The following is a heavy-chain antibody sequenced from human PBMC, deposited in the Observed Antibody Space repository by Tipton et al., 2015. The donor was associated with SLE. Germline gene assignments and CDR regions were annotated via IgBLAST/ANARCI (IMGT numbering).Heavy chain of an antibody. V-gene: IGHV3-21*01. CDR1: GFTFSSYS. J-gene: IGHJ4*02. CDR3: ARDPGGQAYSGSYYVEDY. CDR2: ISSSSSYI. Sequence: GSLRLSCAASGFTFSSYSMNWVRQAPGKGLEWVSSISSSSSYIYYADSVKGRFTISRDNAKNSLYLQMNSLRAEDTAVYYCARDPGGQAYSGSYYVEDYWGQGTLVTVSS. D-gene: IGHD1-26*01.